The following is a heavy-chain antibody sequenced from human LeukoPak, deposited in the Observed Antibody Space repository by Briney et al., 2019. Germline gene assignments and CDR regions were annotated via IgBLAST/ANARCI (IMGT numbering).Heavy chain of an antibody. D-gene: IGHD3-3*01. CDR1: GFTFSSYS. CDR2: ISSSSSYI. CDR3: ARATGITIFGVVRKDYGMDV. V-gene: IGHV3-21*01. Sequence: GGSLRLSCVASGFTFSSYSMNWVRQAPGKGLEWVSSISSSSSYIYYADSVKGRFTISRDNAKNSLYLQMNSLRAEDTAVYYCARATGITIFGVVRKDYGMDVWGQGTTVTVSS. J-gene: IGHJ6*01.